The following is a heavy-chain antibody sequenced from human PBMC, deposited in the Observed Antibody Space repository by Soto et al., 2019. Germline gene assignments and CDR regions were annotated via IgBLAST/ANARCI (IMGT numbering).Heavy chain of an antibody. CDR3: ARGYYYDSSGYYSNAYYFDY. CDR2: IIPIFGTA. CDR1: GGTFSSYA. Sequence: QVQLVQSGAEVQKPGSSVKVSCKASGGTFSSYAISWVRQAPGQGLEWMGGIIPIFGTANCAQKFQGRVTITADESTSTAYMELSSLRSEDTAVYYCARGYYYDSSGYYSNAYYFDYWGQGTLVTVSS. D-gene: IGHD3-22*01. J-gene: IGHJ4*02. V-gene: IGHV1-69*01.